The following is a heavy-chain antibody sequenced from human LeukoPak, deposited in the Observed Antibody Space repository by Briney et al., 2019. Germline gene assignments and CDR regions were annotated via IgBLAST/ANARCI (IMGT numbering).Heavy chain of an antibody. D-gene: IGHD2-2*01. CDR2: ISTTSTYI. Sequence: PGGSLRLSCAASGFAFSSYNMKWVRQAPGKGLEWVSFISTTSTYIYYADSVKGRFTVSRDNSKNLLYLQMDSLRVEDTAVYYCARAGTCSSTSCDGGIEYWGQGTLVTVSS. CDR1: GFAFSSYN. J-gene: IGHJ4*02. CDR3: ARAGTCSSTSCDGGIEY. V-gene: IGHV3-21*06.